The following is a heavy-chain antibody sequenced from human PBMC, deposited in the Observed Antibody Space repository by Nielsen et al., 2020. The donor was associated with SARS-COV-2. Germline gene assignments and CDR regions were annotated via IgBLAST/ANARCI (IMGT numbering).Heavy chain of an antibody. Sequence: SATLSLTCAVYGGSFSGYYWSWIRQPPGKGLEWIGEINHSGSTNYNPSLKSRVTISVDTSKNQFSLKLSSVTAADTAVYYCARGRAGCSGGSCYSKPYYYYYYGMDVWGQGTTVTVSS. CDR3: ARGRAGCSGGSCYSKPYYYYYYGMDV. J-gene: IGHJ6*02. CDR2: INHSGST. D-gene: IGHD2-15*01. V-gene: IGHV4-34*01. CDR1: GGSFSGYY.